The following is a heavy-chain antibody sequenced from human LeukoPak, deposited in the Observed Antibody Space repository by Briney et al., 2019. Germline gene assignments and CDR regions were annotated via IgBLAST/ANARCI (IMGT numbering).Heavy chain of an antibody. D-gene: IGHD6-13*01. Sequence: SETLSLTCTVSDGSISSYYWSRIRQPPGKGLECIGYIYFIGSANYNPSLKSRVTLSVDTSNNHFSLKLNSVTAADTAVYYCARAPSISDYSSTWPPHFDSWGQGSLVTVSS. CDR2: IYFIGSA. V-gene: IGHV4-59*01. CDR1: DGSISSYY. J-gene: IGHJ4*02. CDR3: ARAPSISDYSSTWPPHFDS.